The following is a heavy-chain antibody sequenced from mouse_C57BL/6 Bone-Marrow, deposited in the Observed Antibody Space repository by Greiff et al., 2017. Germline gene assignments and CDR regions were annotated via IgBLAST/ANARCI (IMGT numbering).Heavy chain of an antibody. J-gene: IGHJ4*01. V-gene: IGHV1-59*01. CDR1: GYTFTSYW. CDR2: IDPSDSYT. D-gene: IGHD1-1*01. CDR3: ARPAYYYGSSYGYAMDY. Sequence: QVQLQQPGAELVRPGTSVKLSCKASGYTFTSYWMHWVKQRPGQGLEWIGVIDPSDSYTNYNQKFKGKSTLTVDKSSSTAYMQLSSLTSEDSAVXYCARPAYYYGSSYGYAMDYWGQGTSVTVSS.